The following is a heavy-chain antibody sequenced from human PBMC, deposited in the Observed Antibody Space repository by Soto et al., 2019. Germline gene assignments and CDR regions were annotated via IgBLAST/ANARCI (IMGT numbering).Heavy chain of an antibody. J-gene: IGHJ4*02. CDR3: ARRSSSWYFDY. CDR1: GFTFSSYA. Sequence: GGSLRLSCAASGFTFSSYAMNWVRQAPGKGLEWVSVISGSDGSTYYADSVKGRFTISRDNSKDTLNLQMNSLRAEDTAVYYCARRSSSWYFDYWGQGTLVTVSS. CDR2: ISGSDGST. D-gene: IGHD6-13*01. V-gene: IGHV3-23*01.